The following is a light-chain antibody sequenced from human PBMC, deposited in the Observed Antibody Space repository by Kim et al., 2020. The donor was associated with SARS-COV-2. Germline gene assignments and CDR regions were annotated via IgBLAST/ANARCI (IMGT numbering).Light chain of an antibody. V-gene: IGKV1-5*03. Sequence: RVTITRRASQTMSNWLACYQQKPGKAPKLLSYEASSLQSGVPSRFSGSGSGTEFTLNISSLQPDDFATYCCQQYNSYWTFGQGTKVDIK. J-gene: IGKJ1*01. CDR1: QTMSNW. CDR2: EAS. CDR3: QQYNSYWT.